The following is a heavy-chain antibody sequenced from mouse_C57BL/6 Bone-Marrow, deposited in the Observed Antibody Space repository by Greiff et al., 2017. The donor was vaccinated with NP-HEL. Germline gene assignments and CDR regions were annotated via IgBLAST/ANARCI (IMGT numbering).Heavy chain of an antibody. J-gene: IGHJ4*01. CDR3: ARNDGSSFYYAMDY. D-gene: IGHD1-1*01. CDR1: GYTFTNYW. V-gene: IGHV1-63*01. Sequence: VQGVESGAELVRPGTSVKMSCKASGYTFTNYWIGWAKQRPGHGLEWIGDIYPGGGYTNYNEKFKGKATLTADKSSSTAYMQFSSPTSEDSAIYYCARNDGSSFYYAMDYWGQGTSVTVSS. CDR2: IYPGGGYT.